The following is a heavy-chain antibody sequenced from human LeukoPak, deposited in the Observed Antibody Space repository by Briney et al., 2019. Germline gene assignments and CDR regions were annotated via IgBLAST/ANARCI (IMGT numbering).Heavy chain of an antibody. CDR1: GGSISSGDYY. D-gene: IGHD2-15*01. Sequence: SQTLSLTCTVSGGSISSGDYYRSWIRQPPGKGLEWIGYIYYSGSTYYNPSLKSRVTISVDTSKNQFSLKLSSVTAADTAVYYCAREVKGGWPHNWFDPWGQGTLVTVSS. J-gene: IGHJ5*02. CDR2: IYYSGST. CDR3: AREVKGGWPHNWFDP. V-gene: IGHV4-30-4*01.